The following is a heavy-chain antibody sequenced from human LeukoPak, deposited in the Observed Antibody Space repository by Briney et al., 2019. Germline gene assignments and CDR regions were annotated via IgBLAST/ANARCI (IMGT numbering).Heavy chain of an antibody. CDR2: ISDRSNYI. D-gene: IGHD4-17*01. Sequence: SGGSLRLSCAASGFTFSTYNMNWVRQAPGKGLEWVSCISDRSNYIYYADSVKGRFTISRDNAKNSLYLEMNSLRAEDTAVYYCVRDSDTYGDHTTRRFDYWGQGTLVTVSS. V-gene: IGHV3-21*01. CDR1: GFTFSTYN. CDR3: VRDSDTYGDHTTRRFDY. J-gene: IGHJ4*02.